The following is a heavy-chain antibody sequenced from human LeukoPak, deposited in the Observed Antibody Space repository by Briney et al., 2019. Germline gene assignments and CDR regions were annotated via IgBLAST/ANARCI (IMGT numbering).Heavy chain of an antibody. CDR2: IYTSGST. V-gene: IGHV4-61*02. D-gene: IGHD6-19*01. J-gene: IGHJ2*01. Sequence: PSETLSLTCTVSGGSISSDSYYWGWIRQPAGKGLEWIGRIYTSGSTNYNPSLKSRVTISVDTSKNQFSLKLSSVTAADTAVYYCARVDSSGWGDLYWYFDLWGRGTLVTVSS. CDR1: GGSISSDSYY. CDR3: ARVDSSGWGDLYWYFDL.